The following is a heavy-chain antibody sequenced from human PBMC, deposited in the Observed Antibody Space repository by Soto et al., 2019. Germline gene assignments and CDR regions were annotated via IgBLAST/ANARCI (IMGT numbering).Heavy chain of an antibody. CDR3: ARDEARTRYYYGSGSYSDKGMDV. J-gene: IGHJ6*02. CDR1: GFTFSSFG. V-gene: IGHV3-21*01. D-gene: IGHD3-10*01. Sequence: GGSLRLSCAASGFTFSSFGMHWVRQAPGKGLEWVSSISSSRSYIYYADSVKGRFTISRDNSKNTLYLQMNSLRGEDTAVYYCARDEARTRYYYGSGSYSDKGMDVWGQGTTVTVSS. CDR2: ISSSRSYI.